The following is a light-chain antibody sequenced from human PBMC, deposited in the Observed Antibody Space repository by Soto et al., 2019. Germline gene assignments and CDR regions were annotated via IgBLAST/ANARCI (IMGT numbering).Light chain of an antibody. CDR3: CSYTLNSKRV. Sequence: QSALTQPASVSGSPGQSITISCTGSSSDVGNYNLVSWYQHHPGKAPKLMVYAVSKRPSGVSNRFSGSKSGNTASLTISGLQAEDEADYYCCSYTLNSKRVFGGGTQLTVL. V-gene: IGLV2-23*02. CDR2: AVS. J-gene: IGLJ3*02. CDR1: SSDVGNYNL.